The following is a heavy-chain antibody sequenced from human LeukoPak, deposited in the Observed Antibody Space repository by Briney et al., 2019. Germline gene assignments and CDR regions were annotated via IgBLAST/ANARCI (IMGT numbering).Heavy chain of an antibody. V-gene: IGHV3-30*02. CDR1: GFTFSSYG. Sequence: GGSLRLSCAASGFTFSSYGMYWVRQAPGKGLEWVAFIRYDGSNKYYADSVKGRFTISRDNSKNTLYLQMNSLRDEDTAVYYCARGQGGWYGAFDIWGQGTMVTVSS. D-gene: IGHD6-19*01. CDR3: ARGQGGWYGAFDI. J-gene: IGHJ3*02. CDR2: IRYDGSNK.